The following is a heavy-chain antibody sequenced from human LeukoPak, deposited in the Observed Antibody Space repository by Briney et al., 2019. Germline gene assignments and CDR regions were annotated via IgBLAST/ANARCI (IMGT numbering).Heavy chain of an antibody. D-gene: IGHD6-13*01. CDR3: ARDSSSWYSHFDY. Sequence: PGGSLRLSCAASGFTFGSYSMNWVRQAPGKGLEWVSSISSSSSYIYYADSVKGRFTISRDNAKNSLYLQMNSLRAADTAVYYCARDSSSWYSHFDYWGQGTLVTVSS. V-gene: IGHV3-21*01. CDR2: ISSSSSYI. CDR1: GFTFGSYS. J-gene: IGHJ4*02.